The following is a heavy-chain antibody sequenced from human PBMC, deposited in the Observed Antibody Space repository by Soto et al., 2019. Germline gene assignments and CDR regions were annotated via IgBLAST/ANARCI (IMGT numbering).Heavy chain of an antibody. CDR3: ARVGLRITMVRGVNWFDP. CDR2: IYYSGST. V-gene: IGHV4-30-4*01. Sequence: SETLSLTCIFSGGSVRSSRYYWGWIRQPPGKGLEWIGYIYYSGSTYYNPSLKSRVTISVDTSKNQFSLKLSSVTAADTAVYYCARVGLRITMVRGVNWFDPWGQGTLVTVSS. CDR1: GGSVRSSRYY. J-gene: IGHJ5*02. D-gene: IGHD3-10*01.